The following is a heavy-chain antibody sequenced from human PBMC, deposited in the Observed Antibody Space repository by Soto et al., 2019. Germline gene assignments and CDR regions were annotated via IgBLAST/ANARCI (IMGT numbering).Heavy chain of an antibody. D-gene: IGHD2-2*01. CDR3: STSVYCSTTRCYYYYGLDV. Sequence: QVQLVQSGAEVKKPGSSVKVSCKVSGGTFSSHSINWVRQATGQGPEWMGGIIPIFGTENYAQKFQGRVTITADESTSTAYMELSSLTSEDTALYYCSTSVYCSTTRCYYYYGLDVWGQGTKVIVSS. CDR1: GGTFSSHS. CDR2: IIPIFGTE. J-gene: IGHJ6*02. V-gene: IGHV1-69*01.